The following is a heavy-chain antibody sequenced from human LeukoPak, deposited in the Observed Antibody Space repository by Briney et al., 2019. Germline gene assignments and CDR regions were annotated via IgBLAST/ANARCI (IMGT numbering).Heavy chain of an antibody. J-gene: IGHJ4*02. V-gene: IGHV3-48*03. CDR1: GFTFSSYE. D-gene: IGHD5-24*01. Sequence: PGGSLRLSCAASGFTFSSYEMNWVCQAPGKGLECVSYINSDGSTIYYADSVKGRFTISRDNSENTLYLQMNSLRAEDTAVYYCANEGWLQFSDYWGQGTLVTVSS. CDR2: INSDGSTI. CDR3: ANEGWLQFSDY.